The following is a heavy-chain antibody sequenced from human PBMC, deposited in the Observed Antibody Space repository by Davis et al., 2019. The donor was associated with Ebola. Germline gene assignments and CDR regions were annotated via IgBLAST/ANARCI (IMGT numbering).Heavy chain of an antibody. Sequence: ASVKVSCKASGYTFTSYYMHWVRQAPGQGLEWMGIINPSGGSTSYAQKFQGRVTMTRDTSTSTVYMELSSLRSEDTAVYYCARQRRHDMIIVEGAFDIWGRGTMVTVSS. CDR2: INPSGGST. J-gene: IGHJ3*02. V-gene: IGHV1-46*01. D-gene: IGHD3-22*01. CDR1: GYTFTSYY. CDR3: ARQRRHDMIIVEGAFDI.